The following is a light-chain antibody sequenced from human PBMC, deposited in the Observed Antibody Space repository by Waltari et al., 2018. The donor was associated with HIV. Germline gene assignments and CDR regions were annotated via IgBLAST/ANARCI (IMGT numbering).Light chain of an antibody. CDR2: EVS. CDR3: SSYAGSNNWV. Sequence: QSALTQPPSASGSPGQSVPISCTGTSRDVGGYNYVSWYQPYPGKAPKVMIFEVSNRPSGVPDRFSGSRSGNTASLTVSGLQAEDEADYYCSSYAGSNNWVFGGGTKLTVL. CDR1: SRDVGGYNY. V-gene: IGLV2-8*01. J-gene: IGLJ3*02.